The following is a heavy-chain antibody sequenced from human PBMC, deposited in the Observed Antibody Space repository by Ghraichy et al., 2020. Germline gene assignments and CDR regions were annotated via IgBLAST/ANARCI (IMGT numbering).Heavy chain of an antibody. CDR1: GGSIHSYY. V-gene: IGHV4-4*07. Sequence: ETLSLTCTVSGGSIHSYYWSWIRQPAGKGLEWIGRIYARGSTNYNPSLKSRVTMSVDTSKNQFSLKLTSVTAAGTAVYYCARERVYCSCDSCYDRYFDYWGQGTLVPVSS. CDR3: ARERVYCSCDSCYDRYFDY. CDR2: IYARGST. J-gene: IGHJ4*02. D-gene: IGHD2-15*01.